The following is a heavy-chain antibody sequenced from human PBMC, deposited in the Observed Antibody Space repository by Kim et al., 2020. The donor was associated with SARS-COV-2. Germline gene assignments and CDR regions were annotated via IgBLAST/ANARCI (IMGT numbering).Heavy chain of an antibody. CDR3: TTGGAVAYEPDY. D-gene: IGHD6-19*01. J-gene: IGHJ4*02. V-gene: IGHV3-15*01. Sequence: DYAAPVKGRFTISRDDSKNTLYLQMNSLKTEDTAVYYCTTGGAVAYEPDYWGQGTLVTVSS.